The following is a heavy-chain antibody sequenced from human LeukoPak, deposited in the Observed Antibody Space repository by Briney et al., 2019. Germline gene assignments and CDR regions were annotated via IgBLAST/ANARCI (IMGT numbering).Heavy chain of an antibody. CDR2: IRNKPNSYTT. V-gene: IGHV3-73*01. J-gene: IGHJ4*02. Sequence: QPGGSLKLSCAASGFDFSGFYVHWVRQASGRGLEWVGLIRNKPNSYTTVYAASVKGRFTISRDDSKNTAYLQMNSLKAEDTAVYYCTRQECSGGSCSYVDSWGQGTLVTVSS. CDR3: TRQECSGGSCSYVDS. CDR1: GFDFSGFY. D-gene: IGHD2-15*01.